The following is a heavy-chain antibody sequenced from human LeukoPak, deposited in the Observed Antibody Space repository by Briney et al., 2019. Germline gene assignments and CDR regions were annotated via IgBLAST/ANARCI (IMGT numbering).Heavy chain of an antibody. CDR2: IIPIFGTA. D-gene: IGHD2-21*02. CDR3: ASLAPINWGGDCYVAGMDV. CDR1: GGTFSSYA. J-gene: IGHJ6*02. Sequence: GASVKVSCKASGGTFSSYAISWVRQAPGQGLEWMGGIIPIFGTANYAQKFQGRVTITADESTRTAYMELSSLRSEDTAVYYCASLAPINWGGDCYVAGMDVWGQGTTVTVSS. V-gene: IGHV1-69*13.